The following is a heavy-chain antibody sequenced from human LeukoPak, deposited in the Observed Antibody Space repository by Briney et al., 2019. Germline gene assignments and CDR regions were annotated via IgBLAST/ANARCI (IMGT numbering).Heavy chain of an antibody. D-gene: IGHD3-22*01. CDR1: GYTFTGYY. J-gene: IGHJ2*01. V-gene: IGHV7-4-1*02. CDR2: INTNTGNP. Sequence: ASVTVSCKASGYTFTGYYMHWVRQAPGQGLEWMGWINTNTGNPTYAQGFTGRFVFSLDTSVSTAYLQISSLKAEDTAVYYCARPNMYYYDSSGYYDPSYWYFDLWGRGTLVTVSS. CDR3: ARPNMYYYDSSGYYDPSYWYFDL.